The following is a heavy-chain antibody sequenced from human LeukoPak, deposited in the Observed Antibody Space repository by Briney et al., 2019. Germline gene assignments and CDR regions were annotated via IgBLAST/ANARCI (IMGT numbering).Heavy chain of an antibody. CDR1: GYSISRFYY. J-gene: IGHJ4*02. D-gene: IGHD2-15*01. Sequence: SETLSLTCAVSGYSISRFYYWCCIRQPPGEGLEWIASIYHSGSTYYDPSLKSRITISVDTSKNQFSLKLTSVTAADAAVYYRATLAESAPRYFDYWGQGILVTVSS. V-gene: IGHV4-38-2*01. CDR2: IYHSGST. CDR3: ATLAESAPRYFDY.